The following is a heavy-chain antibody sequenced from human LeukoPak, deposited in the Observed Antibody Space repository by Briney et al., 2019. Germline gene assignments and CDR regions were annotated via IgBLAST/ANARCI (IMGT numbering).Heavy chain of an antibody. V-gene: IGHV3-21*01. D-gene: IGHD1-26*01. CDR3: AKDSRHRIVGTTTFLDY. CDR2: ISSSGNII. Sequence: GGSLRLSCAASGFTFSRYIMNWVRQAPGKGLEWVSSISSSGNIIYYADSVRGRFTISRDNSRNTLYLQMNSLRAEDTAVYYCAKDSRHRIVGTTTFLDYWGQGTLVTVSS. CDR1: GFTFSRYI. J-gene: IGHJ4*02.